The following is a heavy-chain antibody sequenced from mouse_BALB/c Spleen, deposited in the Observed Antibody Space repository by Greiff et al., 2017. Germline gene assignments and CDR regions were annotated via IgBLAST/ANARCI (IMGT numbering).Heavy chain of an antibody. CDR2: ISSGSSTI. Sequence: EVKVEESGGGLVQPGGSRKLSCAASGFTFSSFGMHWVRQAPEKGLEWVAYISSGSSTIYYADTVKGRFTISRDNPKNTLFLQMTSLRSEDTAMYYCARSGGNYTWYFDVWGAGTTVTVSS. D-gene: IGHD2-1*01. J-gene: IGHJ1*01. CDR1: GFTFSSFG. CDR3: ARSGGNYTWYFDV. V-gene: IGHV5-17*02.